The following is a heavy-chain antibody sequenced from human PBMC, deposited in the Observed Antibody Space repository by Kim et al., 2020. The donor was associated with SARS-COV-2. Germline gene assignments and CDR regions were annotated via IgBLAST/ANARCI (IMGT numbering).Heavy chain of an antibody. J-gene: IGHJ3*02. CDR1: GGSFSSYY. CDR2: INHRGRT. CDR3: ARELSTGDDAYDM. V-gene: IGHV4-34*01. Sequence: SETLSLTCAAYGGSFSSYYWTWIRQPPGKGLEWIGEINHRGRTNYNPSLKSRVTISVDRSKNQFSLKLSSVTAADTAMYYCARELSTGDDAYDMWGQGTMVTVSS. D-gene: IGHD7-27*01.